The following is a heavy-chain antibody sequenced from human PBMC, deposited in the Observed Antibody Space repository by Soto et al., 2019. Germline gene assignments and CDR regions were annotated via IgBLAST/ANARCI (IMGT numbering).Heavy chain of an antibody. CDR3: ARATTGGDIVATTHNWFDP. J-gene: IGHJ5*02. D-gene: IGHD5-12*01. CDR1: GGSISSSNW. CDR2: IYHSGST. Sequence: QVQLQESGPGLVKPSGTLSLTCAVSGGSISSSNWWSWVRQPPGKGLEWIGEIYHSGSTNYNPSLKSRVTISVDKSKNQFSLKLSSVTAADTAVYYCARATTGGDIVATTHNWFDPWGQGTLVTVSS. V-gene: IGHV4-4*02.